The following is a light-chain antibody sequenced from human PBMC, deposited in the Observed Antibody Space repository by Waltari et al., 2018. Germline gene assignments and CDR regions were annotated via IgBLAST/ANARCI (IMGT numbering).Light chain of an antibody. V-gene: IGLV2-8*01. CDR2: EVT. CDR1: SIAFGTYTF. CDR3: SSFAGRWV. J-gene: IGLJ3*02. Sequence: QSALPQPPSASGSPGQPFTIPSPGTSIAFGTYTFVSWYQQHPGKAPKVIIYEVTKRSSGVPDRFSGSKSGNTASLTVSGLQAEDEADYYCSSFAGRWVFGGGTKLTVL.